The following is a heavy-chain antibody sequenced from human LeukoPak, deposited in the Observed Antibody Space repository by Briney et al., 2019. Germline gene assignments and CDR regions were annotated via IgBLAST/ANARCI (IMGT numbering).Heavy chain of an antibody. CDR2: IYHSGST. J-gene: IGHJ1*01. D-gene: IGHD4-17*01. V-gene: IGHV4-30-2*01. CDR1: GGSISSGGYS. CDR3: ARENTDYGIRN. Sequence: SETLSLTCAVSGGSISSGGYSWSWIRQPPGKGLEWIGYIYHSGSTYYNPSLKSRVTISVDRSKNQFSLKLSSVTAADTAVYYCARENTDYGIRNWGQGTLVTVSS.